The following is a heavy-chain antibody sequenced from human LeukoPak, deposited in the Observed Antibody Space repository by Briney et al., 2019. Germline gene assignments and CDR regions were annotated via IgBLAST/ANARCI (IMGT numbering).Heavy chain of an antibody. Sequence: PSETLSLTWTVSGGSISSGSYYWSWIRQHPGKGLEWIGYIYYSGSTYYNPSLKSRVTISVDTSKNQFSLKLSSVTAADTAVYYCAREQVRGEVGAIDYWGQGTLVTVSS. CDR2: IYYSGST. CDR1: GGSISSGSYY. J-gene: IGHJ4*02. D-gene: IGHD3-16*01. CDR3: AREQVRGEVGAIDY. V-gene: IGHV4-31*02.